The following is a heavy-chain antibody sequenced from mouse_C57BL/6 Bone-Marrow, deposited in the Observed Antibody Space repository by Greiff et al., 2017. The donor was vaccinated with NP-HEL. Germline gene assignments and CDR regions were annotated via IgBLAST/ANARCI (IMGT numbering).Heavy chain of an antibody. D-gene: IGHD2-4*01. J-gene: IGHJ3*01. CDR3: ASPYDYDVAWFAY. CDR2: ISSGGSYT. V-gene: IGHV5-6*01. CDR1: GFTFSSYG. Sequence: EVQGVESGGVLVKPGGSLKLSCAASGFTFSSYGMSWVRQTPDKRLEWVATISSGGSYTYYPDSVKGRFTISRDNAKNTLYLQMSSLKSEDTAMYYCASPYDYDVAWFAYWGQGTLVTVSA.